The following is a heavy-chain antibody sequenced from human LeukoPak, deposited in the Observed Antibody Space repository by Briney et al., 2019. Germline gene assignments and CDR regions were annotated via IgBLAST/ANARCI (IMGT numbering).Heavy chain of an antibody. CDR2: IYTSGST. Sequence: SQTLSLTCTVSGGSISSGSYYWSWIRQPAGKGLEWIGRIYTSGSTNYNPSLKSRVTISVDTSKNQFPLKLSSVTAADTAVYYCASIAVAQGLNWFDPWGQGTLVTVSS. V-gene: IGHV4-61*02. CDR3: ASIAVAQGLNWFDP. J-gene: IGHJ5*02. CDR1: GGSISSGSYY. D-gene: IGHD6-19*01.